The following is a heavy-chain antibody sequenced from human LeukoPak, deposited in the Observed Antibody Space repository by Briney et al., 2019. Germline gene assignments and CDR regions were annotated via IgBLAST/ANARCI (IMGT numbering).Heavy chain of an antibody. J-gene: IGHJ4*02. Sequence: SQTLSLTCTVSGDSISSGTYYWNWIRQPAGKGLEWIGRFYTSGSTNYNPSLKSRLTISLHTSKNQFSLKLSSVTAADTAVYYCARERMLGDSSGYYYGAIDYWGQGTLVTVSS. D-gene: IGHD3-22*01. CDR1: GDSISSGTYY. CDR2: FYTSGST. CDR3: ARERMLGDSSGYYYGAIDY. V-gene: IGHV4-61*02.